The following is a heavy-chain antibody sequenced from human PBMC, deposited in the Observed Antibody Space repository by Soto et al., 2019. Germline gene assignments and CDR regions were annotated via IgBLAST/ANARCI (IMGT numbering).Heavy chain of an antibody. CDR1: GGSFSGYY. CDR2: INHSGST. J-gene: IGHJ6*02. V-gene: IGHV4-34*01. CDR3: ARHVSGYDYLFYYYGMDV. Sequence: SETLSLTCAVYGGSFSGYYWSWIRQPPGKGLEWIGEINHSGSTNYNPSLKSRVTISVDTSKNQFSLKLSSVTAADTAVYYCARHVSGYDYLFYYYGMDVWGQGTTVTVSS. D-gene: IGHD5-12*01.